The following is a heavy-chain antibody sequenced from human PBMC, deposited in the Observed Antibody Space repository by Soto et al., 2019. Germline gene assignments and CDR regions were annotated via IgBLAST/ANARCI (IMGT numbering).Heavy chain of an antibody. D-gene: IGHD3-22*01. J-gene: IGHJ4*02. CDR1: GYSVAGYW. CDR3: ARQIYDSDTGPNFQYYFDS. V-gene: IGHV5-10-1*01. CDR2: IDPSDSQT. Sequence: PGDSLKISCNGSGYSVAGYWITWVRQKPGKGLEWMGRIDPSDSQTYYSPSFRGHVTISATKSITTVFLQWSSLRASDTAMYYCARQIYDSDTGPNFQYYFDSWGQGTPVTVSS.